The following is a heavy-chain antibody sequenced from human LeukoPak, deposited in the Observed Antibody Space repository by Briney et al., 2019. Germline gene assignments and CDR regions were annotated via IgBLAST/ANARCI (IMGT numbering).Heavy chain of an antibody. D-gene: IGHD3-3*01. V-gene: IGHV4-39*01. CDR1: GGSISSSSYY. CDR3: ARGGSDFFDP. J-gene: IGHJ5*02. Sequence: SETLSLTCTVSGGSISSSSYYWGWIRQPPGKGLEWIGSFYYSGSTYYNPSLKSRVTISVDMSKNQFSLKLSSVTAADTAVYYCARGGSDFFDPWGQGTLVTVSS. CDR2: FYYSGST.